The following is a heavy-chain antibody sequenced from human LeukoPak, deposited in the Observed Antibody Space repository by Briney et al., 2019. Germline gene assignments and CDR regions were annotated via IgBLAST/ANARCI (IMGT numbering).Heavy chain of an antibody. CDR3: ARVPRGGNSTGSGY. Sequence: GGSLRLSXAASGFTFSSYSMNWVRQAPGKGVEWVSSISSSSSYIYYADSVKGRFTISRDNAKNSLYLQMNSLRAEDTAVYYCARVPRGGNSTGSGYWGQGTLVTVSS. V-gene: IGHV3-21*01. D-gene: IGHD4-23*01. CDR2: ISSSSSYI. J-gene: IGHJ4*02. CDR1: GFTFSSYS.